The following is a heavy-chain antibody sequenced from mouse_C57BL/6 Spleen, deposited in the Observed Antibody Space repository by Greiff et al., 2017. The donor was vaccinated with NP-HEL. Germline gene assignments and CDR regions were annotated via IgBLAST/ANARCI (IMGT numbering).Heavy chain of an antibody. Sequence: EVQLQQSGPELVKPGASVKISCKASGYTFTDYYMNWVKQSHGKSLEWIGDINPNNGGTSYNQKFKGKATLTVDKSSSTAYMELRSLTSEDSAVYYCAGPYDGDYWGQGTTLTVSS. CDR3: AGPYDGDY. CDR1: GYTFTDYY. V-gene: IGHV1-26*01. D-gene: IGHD2-3*01. J-gene: IGHJ2*01. CDR2: INPNNGGT.